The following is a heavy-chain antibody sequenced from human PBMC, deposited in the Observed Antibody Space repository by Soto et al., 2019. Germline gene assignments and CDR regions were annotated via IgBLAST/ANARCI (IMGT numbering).Heavy chain of an antibody. J-gene: IGHJ6*02. CDR1: GFTFGSYG. D-gene: IGHD6-19*01. V-gene: IGHV3-30*18. CDR3: AKDRSSGWYSSYGMDV. Sequence: QVQLVESGGGVVQPGRSLRLSCAASGFTFGSYGMHWVRQAPGKGLEWVAVISYDGSNKYYADSVKGRFTISRDNSKNTLYLQMNSLRAEDTAVYYCAKDRSSGWYSSYGMDVWGQGSTVTVSS. CDR2: ISYDGSNK.